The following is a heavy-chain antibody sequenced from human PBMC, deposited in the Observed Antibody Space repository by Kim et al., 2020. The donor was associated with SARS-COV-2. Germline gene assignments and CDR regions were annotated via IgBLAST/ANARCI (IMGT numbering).Heavy chain of an antibody. V-gene: IGHV7-4-1*02. J-gene: IGHJ5*02. CDR1: GYTFTSYA. CDR2: INTNTGNP. CDR3: AREIYSNYGDNWFDP. Sequence: ASVKVSCKASGYTFTSYAMNWVRQAPGQGLEWVGWINTNTGNPTYAQGFTGRFVFSLDTSVSTAYLQISSLKAEDTAVYYCAREIYSNYGDNWFDPWGQGNLVTVSS. D-gene: IGHD4-4*01.